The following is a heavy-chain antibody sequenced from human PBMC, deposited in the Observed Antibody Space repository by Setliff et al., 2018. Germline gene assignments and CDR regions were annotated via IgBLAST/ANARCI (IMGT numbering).Heavy chain of an antibody. V-gene: IGHV4-61*08. Sequence: SETLSLTCTVSGDSISSGDYYWSWIRQPPGKGLEWIGFIYYSGSTNYNPSLQSRVTISVDTSKNQFSLKLSSVTAADTAVYYCAREAYYYGSGSYPLDYWGQGTLVTVSS. CDR2: IYYSGST. CDR1: GDSISSGDYY. J-gene: IGHJ4*02. D-gene: IGHD3-10*01. CDR3: AREAYYYGSGSYPLDY.